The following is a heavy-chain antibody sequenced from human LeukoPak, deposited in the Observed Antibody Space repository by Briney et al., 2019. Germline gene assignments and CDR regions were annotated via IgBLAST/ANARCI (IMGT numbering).Heavy chain of an antibody. J-gene: IGHJ4*02. D-gene: IGHD3-22*01. Sequence: PGGSLRLSCAASGFTFSSYAMSWVRQAPGKGLEWVSAISGSGGSTYYADSVKGRFTISRDNSKNTLYLQMNSLRAEDTAVYYCGKTRHIVVETPFDYWGQGTLVTVSS. CDR3: GKTRHIVVETPFDY. CDR1: GFTFSSYA. CDR2: ISGSGGST. V-gene: IGHV3-23*01.